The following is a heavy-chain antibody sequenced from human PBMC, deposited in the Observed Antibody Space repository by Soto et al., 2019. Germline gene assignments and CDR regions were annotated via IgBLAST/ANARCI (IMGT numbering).Heavy chain of an antibody. CDR3: ESTDFGDYWYFDL. J-gene: IGHJ2*01. V-gene: IGHV1-69*08. CDR1: GGTFSSHT. D-gene: IGHD4-17*01. Sequence: QDQLVQSGAEVKKPGSSVKVSCKASGGTFSSHTFSWLRQAPGQGLEWMGRISPALGTATYAQKFQGRVTITADESANKVYMELNSLRYENKAVYYCESTDFGDYWYFDLWGRGTLVTVSS. CDR2: ISPALGTA.